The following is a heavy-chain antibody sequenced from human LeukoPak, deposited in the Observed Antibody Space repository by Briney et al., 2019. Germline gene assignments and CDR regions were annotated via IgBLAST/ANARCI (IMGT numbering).Heavy chain of an antibody. Sequence: SQTLSLTCTVSGGSISSGDYYWSWIRQPPGKGLEWIGDTYYSGSTYYNPSLKSRVTISVDTSKNQFSLKLSFVTAADTALYYCARDSAYYYGSGSLSYDAFDIWGQGTMVTVSS. CDR2: TYYSGST. J-gene: IGHJ3*02. V-gene: IGHV4-30-4*08. CDR1: GGSISSGDYY. D-gene: IGHD3-10*01. CDR3: ARDSAYYYGSGSLSYDAFDI.